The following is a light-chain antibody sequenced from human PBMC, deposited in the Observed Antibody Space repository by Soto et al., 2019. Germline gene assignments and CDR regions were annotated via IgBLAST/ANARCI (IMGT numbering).Light chain of an antibody. J-gene: IGKJ1*01. CDR3: QQYQNLWT. CDR1: QSVSSY. CDR2: DAS. V-gene: IGKV3-11*01. Sequence: EIVLTQSPATLSLSPGERATLSCRASQSVSSYLAWYQQKPGQAPRLLIYDASNRATGIPARFSGSGSGTDFTLTISSLEPEDFALYYCQQYQNLWTFGQGTKVEIK.